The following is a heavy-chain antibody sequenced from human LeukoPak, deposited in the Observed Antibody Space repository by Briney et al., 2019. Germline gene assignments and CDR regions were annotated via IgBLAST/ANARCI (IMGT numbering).Heavy chain of an antibody. D-gene: IGHD1-26*01. J-gene: IGHJ4*02. CDR2: ISDTGGST. CDR3: GRDLGGRSGY. V-gene: IGHV3-23*01. CDR1: GFTFSSYA. Sequence: GGSLRLSCAASGFTFSSYAMSWVRQAPGKGLEWVSVISDTGGSTYYADSVKGRFSISRDNAKNTLYLQMNSLRAEDTAVYYCGRDLGGRSGYWGQGTLVTVSS.